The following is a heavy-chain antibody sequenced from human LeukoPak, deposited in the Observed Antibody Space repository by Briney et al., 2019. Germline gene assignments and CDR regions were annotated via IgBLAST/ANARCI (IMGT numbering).Heavy chain of an antibody. J-gene: IGHJ4*02. D-gene: IGHD1-26*01. CDR1: GFAFSSYA. V-gene: IGHV3-23*05. Sequence: AGGSLRLSCAASGFAFSSYAMSWVRQAPGKGLEWVSLIDTTDSGTYYADSVKGRFTISRDNSKNTLYLQMNGLRADDTAVYYCARARSGTYFWGQGSLVTVSS. CDR2: IDTTDSGT. CDR3: ARARSGTYF.